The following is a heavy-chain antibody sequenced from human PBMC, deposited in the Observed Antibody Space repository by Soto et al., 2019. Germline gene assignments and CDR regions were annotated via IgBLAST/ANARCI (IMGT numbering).Heavy chain of an antibody. V-gene: IGHV4-59*01. CDR1: GGSISSYY. CDR3: ARDSGYCNSTGCPHDSFDI. D-gene: IGHD2-2*01. Sequence: SETLSLTCTVSGGSISSYYWSLIRQPPGKGLEWIGYIYYSGSTKYNPSLMSRVTMSTDTSKNQFSLTLNSVTAADTAVYYCARDSGYCNSTGCPHDSFDIWGQGTMVTVSS. J-gene: IGHJ3*02. CDR2: IYYSGST.